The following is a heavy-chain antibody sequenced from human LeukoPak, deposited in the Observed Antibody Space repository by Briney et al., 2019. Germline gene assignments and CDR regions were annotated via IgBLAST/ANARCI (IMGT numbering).Heavy chain of an antibody. CDR3: ARERLVTMVRGVIGYYYGMDV. J-gene: IGHJ6*02. Sequence: GSLRLSCAASGFTFSSYGMHWVRQAPGKGLEWVAVISYDGSNKYYADSVKGRFTISRDNSKNTLYLQMNSLRAEDTAVYYCARERLVTMVRGVIGYYYGMDVWGQGTTVTVSS. D-gene: IGHD3-10*01. CDR2: ISYDGSNK. V-gene: IGHV3-30*19. CDR1: GFTFSSYG.